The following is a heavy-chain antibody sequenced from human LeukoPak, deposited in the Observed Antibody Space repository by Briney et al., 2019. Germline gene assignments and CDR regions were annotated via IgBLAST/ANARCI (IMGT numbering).Heavy chain of an antibody. CDR1: GYTFINND. V-gene: IGHV1-18*04. J-gene: IGHJ4*02. Sequence: ASVKVSCKASGYTFINNDISWVRQAPGQGLEWMGGISAYNGNTNYAQKFQSRVTMTTDTSTNTAYMELRSLTSDSTAVYYCARSAVADTLSAYYFEYWGQGTLVTVSS. CDR2: ISAYNGNT. CDR3: ARSAVADTLSAYYFEY. D-gene: IGHD6-19*01.